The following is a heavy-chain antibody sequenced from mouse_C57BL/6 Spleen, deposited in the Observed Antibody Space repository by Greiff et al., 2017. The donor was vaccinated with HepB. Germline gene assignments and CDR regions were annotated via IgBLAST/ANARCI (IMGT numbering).Heavy chain of an antibody. CDR3: AISIYYYGSSLYYAMDY. J-gene: IGHJ4*01. Sequence: EVQLQQSGPVLVKPGASVKMSCKASGYTFTDYYMNWVKQSHGKSLEWIGVINPYNGGTSYNQKFKGKATLTVDKSSSTAYMELNSLKSEDSAVYYCAISIYYYGSSLYYAMDYWGQGTSVTVSS. CDR1: GYTFTDYY. CDR2: INPYNGGT. D-gene: IGHD1-1*01. V-gene: IGHV1-19*01.